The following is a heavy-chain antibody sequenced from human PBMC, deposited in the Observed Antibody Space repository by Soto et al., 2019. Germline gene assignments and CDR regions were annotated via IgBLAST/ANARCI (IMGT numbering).Heavy chain of an antibody. CDR3: ARVGQITIFGVGYWALYYMDV. J-gene: IGHJ6*03. CDR2: ISSSSSTI. V-gene: IGHV3-48*01. D-gene: IGHD3-3*01. Sequence: PGGSLRLCCAASGFTFSSYSMNWVRQAPGKGLEWVSYISSSSSTIYYADSVKGRFTISRDNAKNSLYLQMNSLRAEDTAVYYCARVGQITIFGVGYWALYYMDVWGKGTTVTVSS. CDR1: GFTFSSYS.